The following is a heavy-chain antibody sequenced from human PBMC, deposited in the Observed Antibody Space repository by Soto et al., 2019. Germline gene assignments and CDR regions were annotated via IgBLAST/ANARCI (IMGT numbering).Heavy chain of an antibody. Sequence: PSETLSLTCTVSGGSISSYYWSWIRQPPGKGLEWIGYIYYSGITYYNPSLTSRVTISVDTSKNQFSLKLSSVTAADTAVYYCAKGGSGSYSNAFDIWGQGTMVTVSS. CDR2: IYYSGIT. V-gene: IGHV4-59*12. J-gene: IGHJ3*02. CDR1: GGSISSYY. D-gene: IGHD3-10*01. CDR3: AKGGSGSYSNAFDI.